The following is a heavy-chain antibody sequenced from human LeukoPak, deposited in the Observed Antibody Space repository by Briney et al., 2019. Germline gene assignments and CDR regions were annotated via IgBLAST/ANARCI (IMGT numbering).Heavy chain of an antibody. CDR2: LTESGRT. J-gene: IGHJ4*02. CDR3: ARWSLRGCSGSPCFDY. CDR1: GGSFSGYF. D-gene: IGHD2-15*01. V-gene: IGHV4-34*01. Sequence: SEILSLTCAVYGGSFSGYFWSWIRQPPGKGLEWIGELTESGRTSYNPSLKSRVTIAEDTSKNQFSLKLSSVTAADTAVYYCARWSLRGCSGSPCFDYWGQGTLVTVSS.